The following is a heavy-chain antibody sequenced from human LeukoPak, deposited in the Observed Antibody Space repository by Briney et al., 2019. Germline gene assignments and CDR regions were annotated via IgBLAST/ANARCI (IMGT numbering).Heavy chain of an antibody. CDR3: ARATDYFDY. J-gene: IGHJ4*02. CDR1: GFTFSGYSGYT. CDR2: ISTSSTYI. Sequence: GGSLRLSCAASGFTFSGYSGYTMNWVRQAPGKGLEWVSSISTSSTYIYYADSVKGRFTISRDSAKTSLYLQMNSLRAEDTAVYYCARATDYFDYWGQGTLVTVSS. V-gene: IGHV3-21*01.